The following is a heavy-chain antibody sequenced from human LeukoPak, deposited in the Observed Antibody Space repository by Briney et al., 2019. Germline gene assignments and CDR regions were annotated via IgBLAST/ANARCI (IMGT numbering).Heavy chain of an antibody. J-gene: IGHJ4*02. D-gene: IGHD6-6*01. CDR1: GVSMSSGAFY. CDR3: ARDPYSSSSGSDY. Sequence: SETLSLTCTVSGVSMSSGAFYWSWIRQHPGKGLEWIGNIYYSGSTYYNPSLKSRVTISVDTSKNQFSLKLSSVTAADTAVYYCARDPYSSSSGSDYWGQGTLVTVSS. CDR2: IYYSGST. V-gene: IGHV4-31*03.